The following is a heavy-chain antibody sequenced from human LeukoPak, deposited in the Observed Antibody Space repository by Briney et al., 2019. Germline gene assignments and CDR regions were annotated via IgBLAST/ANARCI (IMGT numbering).Heavy chain of an antibody. D-gene: IGHD3-9*01. CDR1: GYTFTGYY. CDR3: ARWAQYYDILTGYFTIDY. Sequence: GASVKVSCKASGYTFTGYYMHWVRQAPGQGLEWMGWINPNSGGTNYAQKFQGRVTMTRDTSISTAYMELSRLRSDDTAVYYCARWAQYYDILTGYFTIDYWGQGTLVTVSS. CDR2: INPNSGGT. V-gene: IGHV1-2*02. J-gene: IGHJ4*02.